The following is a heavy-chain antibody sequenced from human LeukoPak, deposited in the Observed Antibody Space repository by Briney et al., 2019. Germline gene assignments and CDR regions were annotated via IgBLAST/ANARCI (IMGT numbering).Heavy chain of an antibody. CDR1: GGSLSGYY. V-gene: IGHV4-34*01. Sequence: SETLSLTCAVYGGSLSGYYWSWIRQPPGTGLEWIGEINHSGSTNYNPSLKSRVTISVDTSKNQFSLKLSSVTAADTAVYYCARGVGATTLPGYNWFDPWGQGTLVTVSS. CDR3: ARGVGATTLPGYNWFDP. D-gene: IGHD1-26*01. J-gene: IGHJ5*02. CDR2: INHSGST.